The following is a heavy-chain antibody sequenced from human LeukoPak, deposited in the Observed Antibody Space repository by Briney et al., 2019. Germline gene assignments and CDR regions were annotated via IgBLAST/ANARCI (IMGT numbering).Heavy chain of an antibody. J-gene: IGHJ4*02. D-gene: IGHD3-22*01. CDR2: IIPIFGTA. CDR3: ARDYDSSGYYGNY. CDR1: GGTFSSYA. Sequence: SVKVSCKASGGTFSSYAISWVRQAPGQGPEWMGGIIPIFGTANYAQKFQGRVTITTDESTSTAYMELSSLRSEDTAVYYCARDYDSSGYYGNYWGQGTLVTVSS. V-gene: IGHV1-69*05.